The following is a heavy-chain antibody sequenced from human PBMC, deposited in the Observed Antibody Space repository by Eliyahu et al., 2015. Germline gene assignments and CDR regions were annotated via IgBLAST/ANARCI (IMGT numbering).Heavy chain of an antibody. J-gene: IGHJ4*02. CDR3: GKGYVDTPIDFLIDFDY. V-gene: IGHV3-30*18. D-gene: IGHD5-18*01. Sequence: QVQLVESGGGVVQPGRSLRLSCAASGFTFSNYGMHWVRQAPGKALEWVAVISYDGRDKYYADSVKGRFTISRDNSENTLYLQMNTLRTEDTAVYYCGKGYVDTPIDFLIDFDYWGQGNLVTVSS. CDR1: GFTFSNYG. CDR2: ISYDGRDK.